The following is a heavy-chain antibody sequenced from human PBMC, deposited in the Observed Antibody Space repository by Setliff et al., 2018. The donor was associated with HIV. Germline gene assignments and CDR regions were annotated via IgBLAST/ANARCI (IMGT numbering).Heavy chain of an antibody. CDR2: IYYSGST. V-gene: IGHV4-59*04. D-gene: IGHD2-21*01. CDR3: ARQVTVVGYFETAAGSFNY. CDR1: GDSIRSYY. Sequence: KPSETLSLTCTVSGDSIRSYYWTWIRQPPGKGLEWIVTIYYSGSTYYNPSIKSRVTISTDTSKNQFSLKGRSVTASDTAVYYFARQVTVVGYFETAAGSFNYWCPGTLVTVSS. J-gene: IGHJ4*02.